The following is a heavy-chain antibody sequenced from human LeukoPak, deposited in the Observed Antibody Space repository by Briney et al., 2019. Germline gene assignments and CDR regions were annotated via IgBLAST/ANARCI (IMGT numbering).Heavy chain of an antibody. CDR1: GYTFPGYY. J-gene: IGHJ4*02. V-gene: IGHV1-2*02. CDR2: INPNSGGT. CDR3: AREHSSSSGKVFDY. D-gene: IGHD6-6*01. Sequence: GASVKVSCKASGYTFPGYYMHWVRQAPGQGLEWMGWINPNSGGTNYAHKFQGRVTITRDTSISTAYMELSRLRSDDTAVYYCAREHSSSSGKVFDYWGQGTMVTVSS.